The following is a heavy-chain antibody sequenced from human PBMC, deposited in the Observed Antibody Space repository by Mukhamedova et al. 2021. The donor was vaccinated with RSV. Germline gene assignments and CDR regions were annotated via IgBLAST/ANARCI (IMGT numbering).Heavy chain of an antibody. Sequence: EWVAVIWYDGSNKYYADSVKGRFTISRDNSKNTLYLQMNSLRAEDTAVYYCARDYVLLWFGEYPYFDYWGQGTLVTVSS. CDR3: ARDYVLLWFGEYPYFDY. J-gene: IGHJ4*02. CDR2: IWYDGSNK. D-gene: IGHD3-10*01. V-gene: IGHV3-33*01.